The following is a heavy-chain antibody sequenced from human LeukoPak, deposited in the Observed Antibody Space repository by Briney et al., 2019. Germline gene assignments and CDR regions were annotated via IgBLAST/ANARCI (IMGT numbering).Heavy chain of an antibody. CDR1: GFTSSSYS. Sequence: GGSLRLSCAASGFTSSSYSMNWVRQAPGKGLEWVSSISSSSSYIYYADSVKGRFTISRDNAKNSLYLEMNSLRAEDTAVYYCARGTELRYFDWSINFDHWGQGTLVTVSS. CDR3: ARGTELRYFDWSINFDH. V-gene: IGHV3-21*01. J-gene: IGHJ4*02. CDR2: ISSSSSYI. D-gene: IGHD3-9*01.